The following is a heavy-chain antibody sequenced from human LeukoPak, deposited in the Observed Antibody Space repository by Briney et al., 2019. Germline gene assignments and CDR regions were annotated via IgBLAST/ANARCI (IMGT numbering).Heavy chain of an antibody. CDR1: GFTFSSYT. V-gene: IGHV3-21*01. D-gene: IGHD4-17*01. J-gene: IGHJ4*02. Sequence: GGSLRLSCAASGFTFSSYTMNWVRQAPGKGLEWVSAISSSSSYIYYADSVKGRFTISRHNAKRSLYLQMNSLRAEDTAVYSCARDLGGYGDYGTNFDYWGQGTLVTVSS. CDR3: ARDLGGYGDYGTNFDY. CDR2: ISSSSSYI.